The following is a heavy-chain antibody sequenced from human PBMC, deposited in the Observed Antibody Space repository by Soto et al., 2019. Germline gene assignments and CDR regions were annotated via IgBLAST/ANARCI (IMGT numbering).Heavy chain of an antibody. D-gene: IGHD6-13*01. CDR3: ARRLDSSSWYDAFDI. V-gene: IGHV1-18*01. Sequence: WASVKVSCKASGYSFTSYGISWVRQAPGQGLEWMGWISAYNGNTNYAQKLQGRVTMTTDTSTSTAYMELRSLRSDDTAVYYCARRLDSSSWYDAFDIWGQGTMVTVSS. J-gene: IGHJ3*02. CDR1: GYSFTSYG. CDR2: ISAYNGNT.